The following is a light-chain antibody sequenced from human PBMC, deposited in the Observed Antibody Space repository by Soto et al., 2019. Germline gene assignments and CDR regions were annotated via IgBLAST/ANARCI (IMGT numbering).Light chain of an antibody. CDR1: SSNIGAGYD. Sequence: QSVLTQPPSMSGAPGQRVTISCTGSSSNIGAGYDVHWYQLLPGTAPKLLIYGNTNRPSGVPDRFSRSKSGTSASLAITGLRSDDEADYYCQSHDSSLNSWVFGGGTKLTVL. CDR3: QSHDSSLNSWV. V-gene: IGLV1-40*01. CDR2: GNT. J-gene: IGLJ3*02.